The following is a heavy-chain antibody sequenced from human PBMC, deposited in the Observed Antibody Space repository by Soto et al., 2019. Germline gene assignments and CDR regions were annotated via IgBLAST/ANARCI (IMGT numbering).Heavy chain of an antibody. CDR1: GGSFSGYY. D-gene: IGHD1-20*01. V-gene: IGHV4-34*01. CDR2: TNHSGST. J-gene: IGHJ4*02. Sequence: SETLSLTCAVYGGSFSGYYWSWIRQPPGKGLEWIGETNHSGSTNYNPSLKSRVTISVDTSKNQFSLKLSSVTAADTAVYYCARGPNGDNWNYFDYWGQGTLVTVSS. CDR3: ARGPNGDNWNYFDY.